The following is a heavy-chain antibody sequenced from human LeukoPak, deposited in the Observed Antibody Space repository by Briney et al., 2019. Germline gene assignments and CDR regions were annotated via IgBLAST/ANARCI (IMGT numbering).Heavy chain of an antibody. CDR3: ARDPADPYYYYYYMDV. Sequence: PGASLRLSCAASGFTFSSYSMNWVRQAPGKGLEWVSSISSSSSYIYYADSVKGRFTISRDNAKNSLYLQMNSLRAEDTAVYYCARDPADPYYYYYYMDVWGKGTTVPVPS. D-gene: IGHD6-25*01. J-gene: IGHJ6*03. CDR2: ISSSSSYI. CDR1: GFTFSSYS. V-gene: IGHV3-21*01.